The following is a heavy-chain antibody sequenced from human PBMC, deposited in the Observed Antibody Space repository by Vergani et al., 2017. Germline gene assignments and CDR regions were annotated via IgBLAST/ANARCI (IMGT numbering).Heavy chain of an antibody. CDR3: ASLRRYSYESSGWCDSFDY. Sequence: EVQLVQSGAEVKTPGESLKISCEGSGYSFTSYWIAWVRQMPGKGLEWMGIIYPGDSDTRYSPSFQGQVTVSADMSISTAYLQWSILKASDTAMYYCASLRRYSYESSGWCDSFDYWGQGTLVTVSS. CDR2: IYPGDSDT. D-gene: IGHD3-22*01. J-gene: IGHJ4*02. CDR1: GYSFTSYW. V-gene: IGHV5-51*01.